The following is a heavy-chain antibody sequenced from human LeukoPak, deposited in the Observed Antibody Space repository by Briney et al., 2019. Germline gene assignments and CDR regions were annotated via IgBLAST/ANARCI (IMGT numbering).Heavy chain of an antibody. Sequence: SETLSLTCTVSGVSISTRNYYLGWIRQPPGKGLEWSGNIFYSGSTYYSPAFKSRGTISLDPSRNQFSLKVNSVPAADTAVYYCAKSNGYGLVDIWGQGTMVTVSS. J-gene: IGHJ3*02. CDR3: AKSNGYGLVDI. D-gene: IGHD3-10*01. CDR1: GVSISTRNYY. V-gene: IGHV4-39*07. CDR2: IFYSGST.